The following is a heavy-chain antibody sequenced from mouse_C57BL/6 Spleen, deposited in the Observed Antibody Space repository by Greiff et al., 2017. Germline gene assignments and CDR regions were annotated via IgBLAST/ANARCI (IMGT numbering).Heavy chain of an antibody. CDR2: INPNNGGT. Sequence: VQLQQSGPELVKPGASVKISCKASGYTFTDYYMNWVKQSHGKSLEWIGDINPNNGGTSYNQKFKGKATLTVDKSSSTAYMELRSLTSEDSAVYYCARSYDGPYYYAMDYWGQGTSVTVSS. J-gene: IGHJ4*01. CDR3: ARSYDGPYYYAMDY. V-gene: IGHV1-26*01. D-gene: IGHD2-3*01. CDR1: GYTFTDYY.